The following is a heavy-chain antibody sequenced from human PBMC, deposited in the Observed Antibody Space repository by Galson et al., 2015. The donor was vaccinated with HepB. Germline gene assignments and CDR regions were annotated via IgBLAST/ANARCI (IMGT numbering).Heavy chain of an antibody. CDR2: IIPISGTA. CDR3: ARWQQLVRDGNYFDY. Sequence: SVKVSCKASGGTFSSYAISWVRQAPGQGLEWMGGIIPISGTANYAQKFQGRVTITADESTSTAYMELSSLRSGDTAVYYCARWQQLVRDGNYFDYWGQGTLVTVSS. V-gene: IGHV1-69*13. CDR1: GGTFSSYA. D-gene: IGHD6-13*01. J-gene: IGHJ4*02.